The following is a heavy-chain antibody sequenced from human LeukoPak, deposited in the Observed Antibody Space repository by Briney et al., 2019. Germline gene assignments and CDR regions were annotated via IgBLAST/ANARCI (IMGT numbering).Heavy chain of an antibody. J-gene: IGHJ4*02. V-gene: IGHV1-46*01. D-gene: IGHD3-3*01. CDR3: ARTGLDYDFWSGYDY. CDR2: INPSGGST. CDR1: GYTFTSYY. Sequence: ASVKVSCKASGYTFTSYYMHWVRQAPGQGLEWMGIINPSGGSTSYAQKFQGRVTMTRDMSTSTVYMELSSLRSEDTAVYYCARTGLDYDFWSGYDYWGQGTLVTLSS.